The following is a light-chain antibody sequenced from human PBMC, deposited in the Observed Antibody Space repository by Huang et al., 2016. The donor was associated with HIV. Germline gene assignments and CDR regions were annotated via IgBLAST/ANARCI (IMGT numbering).Light chain of an antibody. Sequence: DIVMTQSPASLAVSLGERATINCKSSQSIFYSSNNRNYLAWYQQKPGQSPKLLIYWASTRGSGVPDRFTGSGSGTDFSLSISSLQAEDVELYYWQQYYNVPFTFGQGTKLDIK. CDR2: WAS. CDR3: QQYYNVPFT. V-gene: IGKV4-1*01. J-gene: IGKJ2*01. CDR1: QSIFYSSNNRNY.